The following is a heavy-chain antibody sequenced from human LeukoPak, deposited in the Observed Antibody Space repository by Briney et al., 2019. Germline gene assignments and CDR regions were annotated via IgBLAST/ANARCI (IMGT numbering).Heavy chain of an antibody. D-gene: IGHD3-22*01. V-gene: IGHV1-69*05. J-gene: IGHJ4*02. CDR2: IIPIFGTA. CDR1: GGTFSSYA. CDR3: ASGYDSNGYYHY. Sequence: SVKVSCKASGGTFSSYAISWVRQAPGQGLEWMGGIIPIFGTANYAQKFQGRVTITTDESTSTAYMELSSLRSEDTAVYYCASGYDSNGYYHYWGQGTLVTVSS.